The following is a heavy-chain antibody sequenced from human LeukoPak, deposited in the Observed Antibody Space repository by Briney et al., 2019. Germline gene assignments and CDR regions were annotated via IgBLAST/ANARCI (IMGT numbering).Heavy chain of an antibody. V-gene: IGHV1-2*02. Sequence: ASVKVSCKASGYSFTGYYMHWVRQAPGQGLEWMGCINPNSGGTDYAQKFQGRVTMTRDTSISTAYMELSRLRSDDTAVYYCASTPPLYSSGWYYGGWGQGTLVTVSS. CDR1: GYSFTGYY. CDR3: ASTPPLYSSGWYYGG. J-gene: IGHJ4*02. D-gene: IGHD6-19*01. CDR2: INPNSGGT.